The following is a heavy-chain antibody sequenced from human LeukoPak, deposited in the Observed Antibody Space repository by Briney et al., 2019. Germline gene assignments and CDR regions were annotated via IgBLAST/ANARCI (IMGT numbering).Heavy chain of an antibody. V-gene: IGHV3-21*01. CDR2: ISTSGTYI. CDR3: ARQDIVTGYYGVDY. CDR1: GFTFDDYA. Sequence: GGSLRLSCAASGFTFDDYAMHWVRQAPGKGLEWVSSISTSGTYIYYADSVKGRFTISRDNAQNTLYLQMNSLRAEDTAVYYCARQDIVTGYYGVDYWGEGTLVTVSS. D-gene: IGHD3-9*01. J-gene: IGHJ4*02.